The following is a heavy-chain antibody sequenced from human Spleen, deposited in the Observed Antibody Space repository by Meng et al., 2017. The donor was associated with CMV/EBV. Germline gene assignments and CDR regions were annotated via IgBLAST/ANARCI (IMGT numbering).Heavy chain of an antibody. Sequence: GGSLRLSCAASGFTVSSNYMSWVRQAPGKGLEWVSAISGSGGSTYYADSVKGRFTISRDNSKNTLYLQMNSLRAEDTAVYYCAKGYSSSWYGVPFDYWGQGTLVTVSS. V-gene: IGHV3-23*01. CDR2: ISGSGGST. CDR3: AKGYSSSWYGVPFDY. J-gene: IGHJ4*02. D-gene: IGHD6-13*01. CDR1: GFTVSSNY.